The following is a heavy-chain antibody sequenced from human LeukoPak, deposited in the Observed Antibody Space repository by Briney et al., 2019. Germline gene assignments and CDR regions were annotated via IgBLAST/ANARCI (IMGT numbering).Heavy chain of an antibody. V-gene: IGHV4-30-4*08. CDR2: IYYSGST. CDR3: ARQGFSYGFYYYMDV. D-gene: IGHD5-18*01. CDR1: GGSINRGDYY. J-gene: IGHJ6*03. Sequence: SQTLSLTCIVSGGSINRGDYYWNWIRQPPGKGLEWIGYIYYSGSTYYNPSLKSRVSISIDTSKNQFSLKLGSVTAADTAVYYCARQGFSYGFYYYMDVWGKGTTVTVSS.